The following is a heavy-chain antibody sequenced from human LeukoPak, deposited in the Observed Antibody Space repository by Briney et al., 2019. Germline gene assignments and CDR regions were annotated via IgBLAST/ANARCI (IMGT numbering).Heavy chain of an antibody. CDR1: GFTFDDYA. CDR3: ATRSGY. V-gene: IGHV3-9*01. D-gene: IGHD2-15*01. Sequence: PGGSLRLSCAASGFTFDDYAMHWVRQAPGKGLEWVSGISWNSGSIGYADSVKGRFTTSRDNAKNSLYLQMNSLRAEDTALYYCATRSGYWGQGTLVTVSS. CDR2: ISWNSGSI. J-gene: IGHJ4*02.